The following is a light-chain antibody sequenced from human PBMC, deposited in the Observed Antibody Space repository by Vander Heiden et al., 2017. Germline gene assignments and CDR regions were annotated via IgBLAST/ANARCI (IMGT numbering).Light chain of an antibody. V-gene: IGKV3-11*01. J-gene: IGKJ4*01. CDR3: HQRSNWPLT. CDR1: QSVTSY. CDR2: GAS. Sequence: IVLTQTPATLSLSPGERATPSCRASQSVTSYLAWYQQKPGQAPRLLIYGASTRATGIPARFSGSASGTDFTLTISSLDPEDFAVYYCHQRSNWPLTFGGGTKVEIK.